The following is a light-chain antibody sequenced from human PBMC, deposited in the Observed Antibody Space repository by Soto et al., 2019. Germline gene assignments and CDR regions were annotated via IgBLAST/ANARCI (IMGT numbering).Light chain of an antibody. V-gene: IGKV3-11*01. J-gene: IGKJ4*01. CDR2: DAS. Sequence: EIVLTQFPATLSLSPGERATLSCRASQSVSSYLAWYQQKPGQAPRLLIYDASNRATGIPARFSGSESGTDFTLTISSLEPEDFAVYYCQQRSNFTFGGGTKVEIK. CDR1: QSVSSY. CDR3: QQRSNFT.